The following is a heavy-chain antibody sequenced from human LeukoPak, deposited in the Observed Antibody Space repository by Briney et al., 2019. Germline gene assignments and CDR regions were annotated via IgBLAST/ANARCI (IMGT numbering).Heavy chain of an antibody. D-gene: IGHD1-26*01. V-gene: IGHV1-46*01. CDR2: INPSGGST. CDR1: GYTFTSYY. Sequence: ASVNVSRKPSGYTFTSYYMHWVRPAPGQGLAWVGIINPSGGSTSYAQKFQGRVTMTRDTSTSTVYMELSSLISEDTAVYYCASVRVGGGIYHFDYWGQGNLVTVSS. J-gene: IGHJ4*02. CDR3: ASVRVGGGIYHFDY.